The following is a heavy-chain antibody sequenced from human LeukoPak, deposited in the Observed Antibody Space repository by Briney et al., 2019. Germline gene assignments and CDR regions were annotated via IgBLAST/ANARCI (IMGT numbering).Heavy chain of an antibody. CDR3: ASGEVRLVY. D-gene: IGHD3-10*01. CDR2: ISGSGGAT. CDR1: GFTFNTYG. Sequence: PGGSLRLSCAASGFTFNTYGMSWVRQAPGKGLEWVSGISGSGGATYYADSVKGRFTISRDNAKNSLYLQMNSLRAEDTAVYYCASGEVRLVYWGQGTLVTVSS. J-gene: IGHJ4*02. V-gene: IGHV3-23*01.